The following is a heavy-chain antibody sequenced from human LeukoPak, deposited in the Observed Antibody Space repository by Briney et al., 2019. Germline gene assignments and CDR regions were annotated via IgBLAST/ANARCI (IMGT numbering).Heavy chain of an antibody. D-gene: IGHD2-15*01. V-gene: IGHV1-69*04. J-gene: IGHJ6*02. CDR1: GGTFSSYA. CDR3: ARDRIVVVVAAKYSDYGMDV. Sequence: SVKVSCKYSGGTFSSYAISWVRQAPGQGLEWMGRIIPILGIANYAQKFQGRVTITADKSTSTAYMELSSLRSEDTAVYYCARDRIVVVVAAKYSDYGMDVWGQGTTVTVSS. CDR2: IIPILGIA.